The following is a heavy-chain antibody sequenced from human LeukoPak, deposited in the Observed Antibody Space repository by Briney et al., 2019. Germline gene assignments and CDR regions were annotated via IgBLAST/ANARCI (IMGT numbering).Heavy chain of an antibody. J-gene: IGHJ4*02. Sequence: PGGSLRLSCAASGFTFSSYAMSWVRQAPGKGLEWVSAISGSGGSTYYADSVKGRFTISRDNSKNTLYLQMNSLRAEDTAVYYCAKATLVRGVITFDYWAREPWSPSPQ. CDR2: ISGSGGST. D-gene: IGHD3-10*01. CDR3: AKATLVRGVITFDY. V-gene: IGHV3-23*01. CDR1: GFTFSSYA.